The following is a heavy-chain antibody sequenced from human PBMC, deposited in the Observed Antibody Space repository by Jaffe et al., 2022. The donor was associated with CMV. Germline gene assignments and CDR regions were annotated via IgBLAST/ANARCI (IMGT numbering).Heavy chain of an antibody. Sequence: QVQLVQSGAEVKKPGASVKVSCKASGYTFTSYYMHWVRQAPGQGLEWMGIINPSGGSTSYAQKFQGRVTMTRDTSTSTVYMELSSLRSEDTAVYYCARDYHDILTGYYYYFDYWGQGTLVTVSS. J-gene: IGHJ4*02. CDR3: ARDYHDILTGYYYYFDY. CDR2: INPSGGST. CDR1: GYTFTSYY. D-gene: IGHD3-9*01. V-gene: IGHV1-46*01.